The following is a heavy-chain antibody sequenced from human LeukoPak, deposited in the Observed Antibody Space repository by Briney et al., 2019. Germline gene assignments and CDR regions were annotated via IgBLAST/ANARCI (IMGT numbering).Heavy chain of an antibody. D-gene: IGHD2-2*01. CDR3: ARGRGYCSSTSCYVRFDP. J-gene: IGHJ5*02. V-gene: IGHV4-34*01. CDR1: GGSFSGYY. CDR2: INHSGST. Sequence: PSETLSHTCAVYGGSFSGYYWSWIRQPPGKGLEWIGEINHSGSTNYNPSLKSRVTISVDTSKNQFSLKLSSVTAADTAVYYCARGRGYCSSTSCYVRFDPWGQGTLVTVSS.